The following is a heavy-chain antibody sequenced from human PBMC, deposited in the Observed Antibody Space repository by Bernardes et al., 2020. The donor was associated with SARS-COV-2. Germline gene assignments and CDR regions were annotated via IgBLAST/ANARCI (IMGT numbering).Heavy chain of an antibody. CDR1: GFTFDDYT. CDR2: VNWDATST. Sequence: LRLSCSGSGFTFDDYTMYWVRQTPGQRLEWVSLVNWDATSTYYSDSVKGRFIISRDNSKNSLYLQMNSLRTEDTALYYCVKDSLAYYHGSGSYYNHWGQGTLVTVSS. D-gene: IGHD3-10*01. CDR3: VKDSLAYYHGSGSYYNH. J-gene: IGHJ4*02. V-gene: IGHV3-43*01.